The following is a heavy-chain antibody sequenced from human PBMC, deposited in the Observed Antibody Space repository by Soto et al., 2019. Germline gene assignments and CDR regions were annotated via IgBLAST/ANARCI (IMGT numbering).Heavy chain of an antibody. CDR1: GGTFSSYA. CDR2: IIPIFGTA. Sequence: GASVKVSCKASGGTFSSYAISWVRQAPGQGLEWMGGIIPIFGTANYAQKFQGRVTITADESTSTAYMELSSLRSEDTAVYYCARVVCWSYTKREDAFDIWGQGTMVTV. V-gene: IGHV1-69*13. J-gene: IGHJ3*02. CDR3: ARVVCWSYTKREDAFDI. D-gene: IGHD1-26*01.